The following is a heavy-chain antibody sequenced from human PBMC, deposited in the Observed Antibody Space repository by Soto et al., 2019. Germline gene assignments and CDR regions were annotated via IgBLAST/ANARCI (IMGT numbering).Heavy chain of an antibody. D-gene: IGHD2-2*01. CDR1: GFTFSSYS. CDR2: ISSSRSTI. J-gene: IGHJ5*01. CDR3: ARDCPGSSTSCYGKEWFDC. Sequence: GGSLRLSCAASGFTFSSYSMNWVRQAPGKGLEWVSYISSSRSTIYYADSVKGRFTISRDNAKNSLYLQMNSLRAEDTAVYYCARDCPGSSTSCYGKEWFDCWGQVTLVTVSS. V-gene: IGHV3-48*01.